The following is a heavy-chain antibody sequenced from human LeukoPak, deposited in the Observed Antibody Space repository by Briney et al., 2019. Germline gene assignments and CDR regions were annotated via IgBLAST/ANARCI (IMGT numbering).Heavy chain of an antibody. CDR2: ISKDGHFK. Sequence: GRSLRLSCAASGFTFSTYTIHWVRQAPGQELERVAVISKDGHFKYYADSVKGRFTISRDNSKSTLFLQMNSLTIEDTAVYYCARETRLPHNDILINRRAFDIWGQGTILTVSS. CDR3: ARETRLPHNDILINRRAFDI. CDR1: GFTFSTYT. V-gene: IGHV3-30-3*01. J-gene: IGHJ3*02. D-gene: IGHD3-9*01.